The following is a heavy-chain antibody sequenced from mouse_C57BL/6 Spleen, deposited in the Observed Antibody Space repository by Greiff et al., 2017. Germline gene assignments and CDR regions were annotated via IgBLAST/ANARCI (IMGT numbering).Heavy chain of an antibody. CDR3: ARVSFPDRY. J-gene: IGHJ2*01. CDR1: GYTFTSYW. Sequence: VQLQQPGAELVRPGSSVKLSCKASGYTFTSYWMDWVKQRPGQGLEWIGNIYPSDSETHYNQKFKDKATLTVDKSSSTAYMQLSSLTSEDSAVYYCARVSFPDRYWGQGTTLTVSS. V-gene: IGHV1-61*01. CDR2: IYPSDSET.